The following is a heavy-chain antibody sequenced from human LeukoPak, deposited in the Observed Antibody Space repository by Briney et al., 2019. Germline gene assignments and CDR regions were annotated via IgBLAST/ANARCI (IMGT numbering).Heavy chain of an antibody. D-gene: IGHD3-3*01. J-gene: IGHJ5*02. CDR1: GFTFSSYA. V-gene: IGHV3-30-3*01. CDR2: ISYDGSNK. Sequence: GGSLRLSCAASGFTFSSYAMHWVRQAPGKGLEWVAVISYDGSNKYYADSVKGRFTISRDNSKNTLYLQMNSLRAEDTAVYYCARSNPITIFGVVIIGWFDPWGQGTLVTVSS. CDR3: ARSNPITIFGVVIIGWFDP.